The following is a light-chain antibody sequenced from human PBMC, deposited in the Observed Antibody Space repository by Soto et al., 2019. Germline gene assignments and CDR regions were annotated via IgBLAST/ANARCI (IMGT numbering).Light chain of an antibody. CDR3: QQYKKWPRT. CDR1: QSVSSN. J-gene: IGKJ1*01. V-gene: IGKV3-15*01. CDR2: DAS. Sequence: EIVMTQSPATLSVSPGERATLSCRASQSVSSNFAWYQQKPGQAPRLHIYDASTRATGIPARFSGSGSGTEFTLTISSLQSEDFAVYYCQQYKKWPRTFGHGTKVDIK.